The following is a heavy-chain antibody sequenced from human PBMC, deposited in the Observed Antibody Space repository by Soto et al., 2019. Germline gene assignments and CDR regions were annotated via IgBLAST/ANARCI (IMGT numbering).Heavy chain of an antibody. Sequence: GGSLRLSCAASGFTFSSYGMHWVRQAPGKGLEWVAVISYDGSNKYYADSVKGRFTISRDNSKNTLYLQMNSLRAEDTAVYYCAKDSTPPVEMATIFYYYGMDVWGQGTTVTVS. CDR2: ISYDGSNK. CDR1: GFTFSSYG. D-gene: IGHD5-12*01. J-gene: IGHJ6*02. CDR3: AKDSTPPVEMATIFYYYGMDV. V-gene: IGHV3-30*18.